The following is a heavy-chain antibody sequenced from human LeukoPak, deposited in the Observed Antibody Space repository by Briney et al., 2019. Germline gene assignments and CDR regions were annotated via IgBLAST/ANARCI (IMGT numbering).Heavy chain of an antibody. D-gene: IGHD2-2*01. V-gene: IGHV3-7*01. CDR3: ARDSRPDY. Sequence: GGSLRLSCAASGFTFSSYWMNWIRQAPGKGLEWVANIKRDGSEKYYVDSVKGRFTISKDNAKNSLYLQMNSLRAEDTAVYYCARDSRPDYWGQGTLVTVSS. CDR2: IKRDGSEK. CDR1: GFTFSSYW. J-gene: IGHJ4*02.